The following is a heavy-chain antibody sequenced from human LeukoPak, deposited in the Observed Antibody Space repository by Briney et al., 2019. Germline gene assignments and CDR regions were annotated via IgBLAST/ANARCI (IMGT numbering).Heavy chain of an antibody. CDR3: ATVSMTRGRGYIDY. CDR2: FGPEDGET. Sequence: ASVKVSRKVSGYTLTELSMHWVRQAPGKGLEWMGGFGPEDGETIYAQKIQGRVTMTEDTSTDTAYMELSSLRSEDTAVYYCATVSMTRGRGYIDYWGQGTLVTVSS. CDR1: GYTLTELS. V-gene: IGHV1-24*01. D-gene: IGHD3-16*01. J-gene: IGHJ4*02.